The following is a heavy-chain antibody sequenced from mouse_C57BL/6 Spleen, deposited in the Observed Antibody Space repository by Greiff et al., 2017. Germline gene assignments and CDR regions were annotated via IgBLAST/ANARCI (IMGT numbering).Heavy chain of an antibody. J-gene: IGHJ2*01. D-gene: IGHD1-1*01. CDR1: GFTFSSYA. CDR2: ISDGGSYT. Sequence: EVKVVESGGGLVKPGGSLKLSCAASGFTFSSYAMSWVSQTPEKRLEWVATISDGGSYTYYPDNVKGRFTISRDNAKNNLYLQMSHLKSEDTAMYYCARDLLRSDYFDYWGQGTTLTVSS. CDR3: ARDLLRSDYFDY. V-gene: IGHV5-4*01.